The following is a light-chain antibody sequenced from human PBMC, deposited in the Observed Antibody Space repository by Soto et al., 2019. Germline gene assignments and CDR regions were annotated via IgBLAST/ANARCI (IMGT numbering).Light chain of an antibody. J-gene: IGKJ2*03. V-gene: IGKV1-39*01. CDR2: ATS. CDR1: QRISNN. Sequence: DIQMTQSPSSLSASVGDRVTITCRASQRISNNLNWYQQKPGKAPELLIYATSNLQSGVPSRFSGSVSGTDSTLTISSLQPEDFATYFCQRSYDSVYSFGQGTKLEIK. CDR3: QRSYDSVYS.